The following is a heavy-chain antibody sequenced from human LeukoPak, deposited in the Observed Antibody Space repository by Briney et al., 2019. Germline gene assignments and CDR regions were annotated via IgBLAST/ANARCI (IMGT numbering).Heavy chain of an antibody. D-gene: IGHD2-2*01. Sequence: PGGSLRLSCAASGFTSSSYAMSWVRQAPGKGLEWVSAISGSGGSTYYADSVKGRFTISRDNSKNTLYLQMNSLRAEDTAVYYCAKDGGPIVVVPAALDYWGQGTLVTVSS. CDR3: AKDGGPIVVVPAALDY. CDR1: GFTSSSYA. V-gene: IGHV3-23*01. CDR2: ISGSGGST. J-gene: IGHJ4*02.